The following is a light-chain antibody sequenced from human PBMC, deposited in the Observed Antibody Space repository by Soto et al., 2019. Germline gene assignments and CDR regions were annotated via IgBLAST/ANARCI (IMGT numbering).Light chain of an antibody. J-gene: IGLJ1*01. Sequence: QSVLTQPASVSGSPGQSITISCSGTNSDVGTYNSVSWYQQHPGKAPKLIIYDASHRPSGVSYRFSGSKSGSTASLTISGLQAEDEADYYCGSYTSGSSYVFGSGTKLTVL. CDR2: DAS. CDR1: NSDVGTYNS. CDR3: GSYTSGSSYV. V-gene: IGLV2-14*01.